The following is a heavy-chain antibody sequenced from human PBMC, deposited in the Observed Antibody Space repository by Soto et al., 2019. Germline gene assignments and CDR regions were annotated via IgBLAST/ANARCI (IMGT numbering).Heavy chain of an antibody. CDR2: GCHTGTT. Sequence: LSLTCVASGLTVSGDDFYWICIRHGQGQDLEWFASGCHTGTTYYNPSIRRRVSFSVDTSKNQFYLILASVTAADTAVYYCATARATDCNSRDYPYYVAVAVWGHGTTV. CDR1: GLTVSGDDFY. D-gene: IGHD3-22*01. CDR3: ATARATDCNSRDYPYYVAVAV. V-gene: IGHV4-31*02. J-gene: IGHJ6*01.